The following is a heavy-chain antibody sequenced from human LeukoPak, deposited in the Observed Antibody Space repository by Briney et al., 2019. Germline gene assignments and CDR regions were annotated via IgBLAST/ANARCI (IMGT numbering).Heavy chain of an antibody. Sequence: TPSETLSLTCAVYGGPFSGYYWSWIRQPPGKGLEWIGEINHSGSTNYNPSLKSRVTISVDTSKNQFSLKLSSVTAADTAVYYCARESSGSYWFDPWGQGTLVTVSS. CDR1: GGPFSGYY. D-gene: IGHD3-10*01. CDR3: ARESSGSYWFDP. CDR2: INHSGST. J-gene: IGHJ5*02. V-gene: IGHV4-34*01.